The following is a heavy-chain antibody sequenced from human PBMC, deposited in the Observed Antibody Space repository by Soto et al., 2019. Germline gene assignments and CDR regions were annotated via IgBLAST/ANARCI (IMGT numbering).Heavy chain of an antibody. V-gene: IGHV4-39*01. Sequence: QLQLQESGPGLVKPSETLSLTCTVSGGSISSSSYYWGWIRQPPGKGLEWIGSIYYSGSTYYNPSLKSRVTISVDTSNNQFSLKLSSVTAADTAVYYCARPTTDQYLVGRDGYNYGLYFDYWGQGTLVTVSS. CDR3: ARPTTDQYLVGRDGYNYGLYFDY. CDR2: IYYSGST. D-gene: IGHD5-12*01. J-gene: IGHJ4*02. CDR1: GGSISSSSYY.